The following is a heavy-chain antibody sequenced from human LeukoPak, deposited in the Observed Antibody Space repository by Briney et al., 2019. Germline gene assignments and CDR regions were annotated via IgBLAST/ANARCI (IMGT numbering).Heavy chain of an antibody. D-gene: IGHD2-15*01. J-gene: IGHJ4*02. V-gene: IGHV3-23*01. CDR3: ARDQRYFDY. CDR1: GFTFSSYA. CDR2: ISGSGGST. Sequence: PGGSLRLSCAASGFTFSSYAMSWVRQAPGKGLEWVSGISGSGGSTYYADSVKGRFTISRDNAKNSLYLQMNSLRAEDTAVYYCARDQRYFDYWGQGTLVTASS.